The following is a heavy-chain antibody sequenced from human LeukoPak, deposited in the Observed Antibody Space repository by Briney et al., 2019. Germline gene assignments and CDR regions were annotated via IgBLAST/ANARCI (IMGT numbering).Heavy chain of an antibody. CDR2: ISYDGSKK. J-gene: IGHJ4*02. CDR3: ATGEWELLYFDY. V-gene: IGHV3-30*03. D-gene: IGHD1-26*01. Sequence: GGSLRLSCAASGFTFSSYGMHWVRQAPGKGLEWVAVISYDGSKKYYADSVKGQFTISRDNSKNTLYLQMNSLRSEDTAVYYCATGEWELLYFDYWGQGTLVTVSS. CDR1: GFTFSSYG.